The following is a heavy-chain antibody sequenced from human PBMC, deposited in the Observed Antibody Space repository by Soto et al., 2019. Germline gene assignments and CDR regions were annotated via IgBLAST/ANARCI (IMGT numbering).Heavy chain of an antibody. V-gene: IGHV6-1*01. CDR3: ARDPGIAVAGRDYYFDY. CDR1: GDSVSSNSAA. CDR2: TYYRSKWYN. D-gene: IGHD6-19*01. J-gene: IGHJ4*02. Sequence: SQILSLTCAISGDSVSSNSAAWNWIRQSPSRGLEWLGRTYYRSKWYNDYAVSVKSRITINPDTSKNQFSLQLNSVTPEDTAVYYCARDPGIAVAGRDYYFDYWGQGTLVTVSS.